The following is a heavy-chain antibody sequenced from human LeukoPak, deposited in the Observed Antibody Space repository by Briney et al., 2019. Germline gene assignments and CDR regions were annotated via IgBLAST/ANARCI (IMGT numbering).Heavy chain of an antibody. D-gene: IGHD1-1*01. CDR2: ISSDGSNK. Sequence: PGGSLRLSCAASGFTFSNYAMHWVRQAPGKGLEWVAVISSDGSNKYYADSVKGRFTISRDNSKNTLYLQMNSLRAEDTALYYCARDLSRVRQGFEYWGQGTLVTVSS. CDR3: ARDLSRVRQGFEY. J-gene: IGHJ4*02. CDR1: GFTFSNYA. V-gene: IGHV3-30-3*01.